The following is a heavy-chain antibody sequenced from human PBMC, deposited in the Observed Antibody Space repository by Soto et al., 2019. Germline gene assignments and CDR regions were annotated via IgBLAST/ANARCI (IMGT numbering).Heavy chain of an antibody. CDR1: GGSISSGGYY. D-gene: IGHD3-22*01. CDR3: ARAPEYDSSGYYYDY. Sequence: QVQLQESGPGLVKPSQTLSLTCTVSGGSISSGGYYWSWIRQHPGKGLEWIGYIYYSGGTYYNPSLKSRVNITVATSKNQFSLKLSSVTAADTAVYYCARAPEYDSSGYYYDYWGQGTLVTVSS. V-gene: IGHV4-31*03. CDR2: IYYSGGT. J-gene: IGHJ4*02.